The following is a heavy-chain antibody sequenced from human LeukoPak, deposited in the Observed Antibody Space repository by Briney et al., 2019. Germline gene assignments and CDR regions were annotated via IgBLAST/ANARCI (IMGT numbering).Heavy chain of an antibody. D-gene: IGHD1-1*01. CDR3: ARDSAITGTVDY. CDR2: ISVYNGKT. Sequence: ASVKVSCKASGYTFSSYGISWVRQAPGQGLEWMGWISVYNGKTNYAQKLQGRVIMTTDTSTSIAYMELRSLRSDDTAVYYCARDSAITGTVDYWGQGTLVTVSS. J-gene: IGHJ4*02. CDR1: GYTFSSYG. V-gene: IGHV1-18*01.